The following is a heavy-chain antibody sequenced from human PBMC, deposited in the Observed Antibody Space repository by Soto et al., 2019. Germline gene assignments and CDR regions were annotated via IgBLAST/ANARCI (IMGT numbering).Heavy chain of an antibody. CDR2: INSDGSST. V-gene: IGHV3-74*01. Sequence: GGSLRLSCAASGFTFSSYWMHWVRQAPGKGLVWVSRINSDGSSTSYADSVKGRVTISRDNAKNTRYLQMNRLRAEDTAVYYCARFSGSYHLNYYYYGMDVWGQGTTVTVSS. CDR1: GFTFSSYW. CDR3: ARFSGSYHLNYYYYGMDV. J-gene: IGHJ6*02. D-gene: IGHD1-26*01.